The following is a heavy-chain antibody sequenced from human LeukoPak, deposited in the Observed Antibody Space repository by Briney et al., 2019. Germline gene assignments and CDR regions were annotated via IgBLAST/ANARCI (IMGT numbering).Heavy chain of an antibody. J-gene: IGHJ4*02. D-gene: IGHD6-19*01. Sequence: ASVKVSCKASGYDFTIVGITWVRRAPGPGLEWMGWISPYNGNTRYAQKFQGRVAMTTDTSTTTAYMELRGLRFNDTAVYYCARAGPGSGWYFDYWGQGNLVTVSS. CDR3: ARAGPGSGWYFDY. V-gene: IGHV1-18*01. CDR2: ISPYNGNT. CDR1: GYDFTIVG.